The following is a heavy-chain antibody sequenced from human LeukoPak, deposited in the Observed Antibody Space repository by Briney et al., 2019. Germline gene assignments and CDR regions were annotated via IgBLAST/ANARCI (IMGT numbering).Heavy chain of an antibody. D-gene: IGHD1-26*01. J-gene: IGHJ4*02. CDR2: IYTSGST. V-gene: IGHV4-4*07. Sequence: SETLSLTCTVSGGSISSYYWSWIRQPAGKGLEWIGRIYTSGSTNYNPSLRSRVTISVDKSKNQFSLKLSSVTAADTAVYYCARDRVGATSYFDYWGQGTLVTVSS. CDR1: GGSISSYY. CDR3: ARDRVGATSYFDY.